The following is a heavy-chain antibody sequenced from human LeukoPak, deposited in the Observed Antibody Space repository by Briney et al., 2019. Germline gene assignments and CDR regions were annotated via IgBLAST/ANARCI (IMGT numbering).Heavy chain of an antibody. D-gene: IGHD2-15*01. CDR2: IYPGDSDT. CDR1: GYSFTSYW. J-gene: IGHJ3*02. V-gene: IGHV5-51*01. Sequence: GESLKISCKGSGYSFTSYWIGWVRQMPGKGLEWMGIIYPGDSDTRYSPSFQGQVTISADKSISTAYLKWSSLKASETAMYYSARVAELYPRSAFDIWGQGAMVTVSS. CDR3: ARVAELYPRSAFDI.